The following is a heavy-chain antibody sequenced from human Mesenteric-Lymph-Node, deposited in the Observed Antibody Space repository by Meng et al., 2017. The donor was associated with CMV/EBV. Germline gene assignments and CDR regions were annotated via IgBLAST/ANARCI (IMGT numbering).Heavy chain of an antibody. CDR3: ARSPTKASVRAGPVYYFDY. CDR2: INTNTGNP. Sequence: FTSDAMNWVRQAPGQGLEWMGWINTNTGNPTYAQGFTGRFVFSLDTSVSTAYLQISSLKAEDTAVYYCARSPTKASVRAGPVYYFDYWGQGTLVTVSS. CDR1: FTSDA. V-gene: IGHV7-4-1*02. J-gene: IGHJ4*02. D-gene: IGHD2-2*01.